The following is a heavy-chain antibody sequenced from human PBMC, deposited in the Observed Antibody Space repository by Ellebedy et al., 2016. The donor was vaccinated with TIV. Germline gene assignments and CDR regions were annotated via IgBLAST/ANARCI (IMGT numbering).Heavy chain of an antibody. CDR2: IFYSGSS. J-gene: IGHJ6*02. V-gene: IGHV4-39*01. D-gene: IGHD6-19*01. CDR1: GAPISSGGNY. Sequence: SETLSPTCTSPGAPISSGGNYWGWIRQPPGKGLEWIGSIFYSGSSYFNPSPKSRVTISADTSKTQFSLRLSSVTAADTAVYHCARSHAIAVADTRGYYNYYGLDVWGQGTTVTVSS. CDR3: ARSHAIAVADTRGYYNYYGLDV.